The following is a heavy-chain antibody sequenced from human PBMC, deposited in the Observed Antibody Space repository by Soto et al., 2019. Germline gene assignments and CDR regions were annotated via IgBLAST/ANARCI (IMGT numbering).Heavy chain of an antibody. CDR1: GYTFTSYA. J-gene: IGHJ4*02. V-gene: IGHV1-3*01. CDR2: INAGNGNT. D-gene: IGHD6-19*01. Sequence: RASVKVSCKASGYTFTSYAMHWLRQSPGQRLEWMGWINAGNGNTKYSQKFQGRVTITRDTSASTAYMELSSLRSEDTAVYYCARVPPMYRIAVAGTFDYWGQGTLVTVSS. CDR3: ARVPPMYRIAVAGTFDY.